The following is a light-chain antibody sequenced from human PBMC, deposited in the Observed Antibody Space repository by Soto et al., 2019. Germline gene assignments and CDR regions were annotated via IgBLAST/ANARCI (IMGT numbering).Light chain of an antibody. CDR2: GAS. V-gene: IGKV3-20*01. CDR3: QQYSSSPRT. CDR1: QSVSSH. J-gene: IGKJ5*01. Sequence: ELVLTQSPATLSLSPGERATLSCRASQSVSSHLAWYQQKPGQSPRLLIYGASSRATGIPDRFSGSGSGTDFSLTISRLEPEDFAVYHCQQYSSSPRTFGQGTRLEIK.